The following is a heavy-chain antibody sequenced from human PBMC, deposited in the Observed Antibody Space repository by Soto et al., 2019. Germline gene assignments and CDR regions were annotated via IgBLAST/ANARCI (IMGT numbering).Heavy chain of an antibody. V-gene: IGHV1-18*01. J-gene: IGHJ6*02. CDR2: ISAYNGNT. CDR3: AREAYCGGDCYSPNYYGMDV. Sequence: ASLKVSCKASGYTFTSYGISWVRQAPGQGLEWMGWISAYNGNTNYAQKLQGRVTMTTDTSTSTAYMELRSLRSDDTAVYYCAREAYCGGDCYSPNYYGMDVWGQGTTVTVSS. D-gene: IGHD2-21*02. CDR1: GYTFTSYG.